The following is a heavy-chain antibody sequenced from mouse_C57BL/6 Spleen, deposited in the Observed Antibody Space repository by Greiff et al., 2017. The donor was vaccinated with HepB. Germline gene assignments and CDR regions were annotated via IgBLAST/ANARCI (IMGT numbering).Heavy chain of an antibody. J-gene: IGHJ1*03. V-gene: IGHV14-2*01. Sequence: DVQLVESGAELVKPGASVKLSCTASGFNIKDYYMHWVKQRTEQGLEWIGRIDPEDGETKYAPKFQGKATITADTSSNTAYLQLSSLTSEDTAVYYCALAPSYYSNYVWYFDVWGTGTTVTVSS. CDR2: IDPEDGET. CDR3: ALAPSYYSNYVWYFDV. D-gene: IGHD2-5*01. CDR1: GFNIKDYY.